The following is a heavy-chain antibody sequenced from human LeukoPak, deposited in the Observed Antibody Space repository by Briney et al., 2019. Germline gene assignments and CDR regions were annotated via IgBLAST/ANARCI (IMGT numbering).Heavy chain of an antibody. CDR1: GGSISSYY. Sequence: SAPLSLTCTVSGGSISSYYWSWIRQPPGKGLEWIGYIYYRGNTNYNPSLKSRVTISVDMSKNQFSLKLSSVTAADTAVYYCTRGGYNYDSPPGDPFDYWGQGTLVTVSS. CDR3: TRGGYNYDSPPGDPFDY. V-gene: IGHV4-59*01. D-gene: IGHD5-18*01. J-gene: IGHJ4*02. CDR2: IYYRGNT.